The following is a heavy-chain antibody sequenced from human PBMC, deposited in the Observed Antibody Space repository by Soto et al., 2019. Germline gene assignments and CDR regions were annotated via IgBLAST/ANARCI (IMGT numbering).Heavy chain of an antibody. Sequence: SETLSLTCTVSGGSISSYYWSWIRQPPGKGQEKIGYIYYSGSTNYNPSLKSRVTISVDTSKNQFSLKLSSVTAADTAVYYCARERRYCSSTSCYIGNWFDPWGQGTLVTVSS. D-gene: IGHD2-2*02. CDR2: IYYSGST. V-gene: IGHV4-59*01. J-gene: IGHJ5*02. CDR3: ARERRYCSSTSCYIGNWFDP. CDR1: GGSISSYY.